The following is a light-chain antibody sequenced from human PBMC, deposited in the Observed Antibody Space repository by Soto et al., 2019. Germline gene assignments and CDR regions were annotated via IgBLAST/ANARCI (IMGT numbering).Light chain of an antibody. J-gene: IGLJ1*01. Sequence: QSALTQPASVSGSPGQSITISCTGTSTDIGGYNHVSWYQQHPGKAPKVVIYDVSNRPSGISNRFSGSKSGNTASLTISGLQAEDEADYYCCSFTVGATYVFGTGTK. CDR1: STDIGGYNH. V-gene: IGLV2-14*03. CDR2: DVS. CDR3: CSFTVGATYV.